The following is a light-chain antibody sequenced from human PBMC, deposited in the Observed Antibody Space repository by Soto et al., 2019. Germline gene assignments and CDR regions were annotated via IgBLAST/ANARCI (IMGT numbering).Light chain of an antibody. Sequence: QSALTQPPSVYGAPGQRVTISCTGSSSNIGAGYDVHWYQQLPGAAPKLLVYGNTNRPSGVPDRFSGSRSGTSASLAITGLQAEDEADYYCQSYESSLSGWVFGGGTKVTVL. J-gene: IGLJ2*01. CDR1: SSNIGAGYD. CDR2: GNT. V-gene: IGLV1-40*01. CDR3: QSYESSLSGWV.